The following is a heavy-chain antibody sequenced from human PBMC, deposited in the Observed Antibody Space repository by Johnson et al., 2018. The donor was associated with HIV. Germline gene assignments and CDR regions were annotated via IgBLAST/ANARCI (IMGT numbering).Heavy chain of an antibody. CDR1: GFTFSNYG. V-gene: IGHV3-30*19. J-gene: IGHJ3*02. D-gene: IGHD3-10*01. CDR2: ISYDGSNK. Sequence: QVQLVESGGGVVQPGRSLRLSCAASGFTFSNYGMHWVRQAPGKGLEWVAVISYDGSNKYYADSVKGRFTISRDNSKNTLYLQMNSLRAEDTAVYYCARDMGGVVKEARAFDIWGQGTMVTVSS. CDR3: ARDMGGVVKEARAFDI.